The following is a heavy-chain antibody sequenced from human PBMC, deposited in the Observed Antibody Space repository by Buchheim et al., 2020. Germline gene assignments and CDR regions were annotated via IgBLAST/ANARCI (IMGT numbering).Heavy chain of an antibody. D-gene: IGHD2-21*01. V-gene: IGHV3-30*04. CDR3: ARDPLAYCGGDCYNYYYDMDV. J-gene: IGHJ6*02. CDR1: GFTFSSYA. Sequence: QVQLVESGGGVVQPGRSLRLSCAASGFTFSSYAMHWVRQAPGKGLEWVAVISYDGSNKYYADSVKGRFTISRDNSKNTLYLQMNSLRAEDPAVYYCARDPLAYCGGDCYNYYYDMDVWGQGTT. CDR2: ISYDGSNK.